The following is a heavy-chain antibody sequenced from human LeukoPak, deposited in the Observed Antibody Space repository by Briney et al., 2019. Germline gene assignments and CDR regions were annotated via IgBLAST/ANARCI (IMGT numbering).Heavy chain of an antibody. J-gene: IGHJ6*02. Sequence: PGGSLRLSCAASGFTFSDYYMSRIRQAPGKGLEWVSYISSSGSTIYYADSVKGRFTISRDNAKNSLYLQMNSLRAEDTAVYYCATDPSGVPTNYYYYGMDVWGQGTTVTISS. D-gene: IGHD1-1*01. CDR2: ISSSGSTI. V-gene: IGHV3-11*01. CDR1: GFTFSDYY. CDR3: ATDPSGVPTNYYYYGMDV.